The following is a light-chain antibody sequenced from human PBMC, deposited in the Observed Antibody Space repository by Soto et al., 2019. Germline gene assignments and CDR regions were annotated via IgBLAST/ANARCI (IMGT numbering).Light chain of an antibody. CDR3: SSYAGTHIV. V-gene: IGLV2-8*01. Sequence: SALTQPPSASGSPGQSVAFSCTGTSSDVGGYDYVSWYQQHPGKAPKLMIYDVSKRPSGVPDRFSGSKSGNTASLTVSGLQAEDEADYYCSSYAGTHIVFGTGTKVTVL. CDR2: DVS. J-gene: IGLJ1*01. CDR1: SSDVGGYDY.